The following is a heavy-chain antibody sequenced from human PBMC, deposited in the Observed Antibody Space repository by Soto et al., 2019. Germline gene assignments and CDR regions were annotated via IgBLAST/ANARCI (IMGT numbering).Heavy chain of an antibody. V-gene: IGHV6-1*01. CDR2: TYYRSKWYN. Sequence: QVQLQQSGPGLVKPSQTLSLTCAISGDSVSSNSAAWNWIRQSPSRGREWLGRTYYRSKWYNDYAVSVKSRITINPGTSKIQFSLQLNALTPEYTAVYYCARSTRGSGWTPAREYYFDYWGQGTLVTVSS. CDR3: ARSTRGSGWTPAREYYFDY. CDR1: GDSVSSNSAA. J-gene: IGHJ4*02. D-gene: IGHD6-19*01.